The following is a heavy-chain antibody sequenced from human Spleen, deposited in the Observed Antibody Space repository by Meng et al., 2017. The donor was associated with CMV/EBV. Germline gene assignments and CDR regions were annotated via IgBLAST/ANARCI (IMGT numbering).Heavy chain of an antibody. CDR3: TRFSSYYDFWSGYLQPRDYYYYGMDV. CDR1: GFTFGDYA. D-gene: IGHD3-3*01. CDR2: IRSKAYGGTT. V-gene: IGHV3-49*04. Sequence: GESLKISCTASGFTFGDYAMSWVRQAPGKGLEWVGFIRSKAYGGTTEYAASVKGRFTISRDDSKSIAYLQMNSLKTEDTAVYYCTRFSSYYDFWSGYLQPRDYYYYGMDVWGQGTTVTVSS. J-gene: IGHJ6*02.